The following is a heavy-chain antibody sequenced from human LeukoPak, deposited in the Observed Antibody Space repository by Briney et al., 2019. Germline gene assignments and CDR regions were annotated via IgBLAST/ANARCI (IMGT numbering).Heavy chain of an antibody. CDR2: FDPEDGET. J-gene: IGHJ5*02. D-gene: IGHD6-13*01. V-gene: IGHV1-24*01. Sequence: ASVKVSCKVSGYTLTELSMHWVRQAPGKGLEWMGGFDPEDGETIYAQKFQGRVTMTEDTSTDTAYMELRSLRSDDTAVYYCARARRGSSWYNWFDPWGQGTLVTVSS. CDR3: ARARRGSSWYNWFDP. CDR1: GYTLTELS.